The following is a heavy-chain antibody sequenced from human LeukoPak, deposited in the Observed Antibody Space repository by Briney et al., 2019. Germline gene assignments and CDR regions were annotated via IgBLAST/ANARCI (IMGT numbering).Heavy chain of an antibody. V-gene: IGHV5-51*01. CDR3: ARLDCSGGSCYGGYFDY. J-gene: IGHJ4*02. Sequence: GESLKISCKGSGYSFTSYWIGWVRQVPGKGLEWMGIIYPGDSDTRYSPSFQGQVTISADKSISTAYLQWSSLKASDTAMYYCARLDCSGGSCYGGYFDYWGQGTLATVSS. CDR1: GYSFTSYW. CDR2: IYPGDSDT. D-gene: IGHD2-15*01.